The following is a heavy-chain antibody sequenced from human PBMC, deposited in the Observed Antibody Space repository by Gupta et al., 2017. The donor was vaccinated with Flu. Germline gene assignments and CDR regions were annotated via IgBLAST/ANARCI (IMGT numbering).Heavy chain of an antibody. CDR3: AKDWGYCGSISCYYMDV. J-gene: IGHJ6*03. D-gene: IGHD2-2*01. CDR2: ISYNGSKI. CDR1: GFSFRSYG. V-gene: IGHV3-30*18. Sequence: QVQLVESGGGVVQPGRSLRVSCAATGFSFRSYGMHWVRQAPGKGLEWVAFISYNGSKIYYADSVKGRFTISRDNSENTLFLQMNSLRAEDTAVYHCAKDWGYCGSISCYYMDVWGKGTMVTVSS.